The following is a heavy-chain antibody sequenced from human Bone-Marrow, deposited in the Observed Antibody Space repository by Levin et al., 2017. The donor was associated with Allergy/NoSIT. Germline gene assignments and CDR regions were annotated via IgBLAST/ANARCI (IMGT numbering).Heavy chain of an antibody. Sequence: GESLKISCAASGFMFADHYIDWIRQAPGKGLEWVGRITSKPRGFSAEYAASLKGRFTISRDDSMNSVFLQMSSLTTEDTAVYYCVREGAAAGDFDYWGQGALVTVSS. V-gene: IGHV3-72*01. D-gene: IGHD6-13*01. CDR3: VREGAAAGDFDY. CDR2: ITSKPRGFSA. J-gene: IGHJ4*02. CDR1: GFMFADHY.